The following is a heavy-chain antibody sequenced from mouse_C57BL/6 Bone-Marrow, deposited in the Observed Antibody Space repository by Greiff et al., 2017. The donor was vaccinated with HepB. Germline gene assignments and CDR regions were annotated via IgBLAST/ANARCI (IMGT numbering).Heavy chain of an antibody. Sequence: EVKLMDSGGGLVQSGRSLRLSCATSGFTFSDFYMEWVRQAPGKGLAWIAASRNKANDYTTEYSASVKGRFIVSRDTSQSILYLQMNALRAEDTAIYYCARGYYGSSYDYPMDYWGQGTSVTVSS. V-gene: IGHV7-1*01. D-gene: IGHD1-1*01. CDR2: SRNKANDYTT. CDR3: ARGYYGSSYDYPMDY. CDR1: GFTFSDFY. J-gene: IGHJ4*01.